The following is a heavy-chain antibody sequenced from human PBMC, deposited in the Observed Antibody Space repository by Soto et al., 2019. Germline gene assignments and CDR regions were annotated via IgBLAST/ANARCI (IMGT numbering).Heavy chain of an antibody. D-gene: IGHD2-8*01. Sequence: GASVKVSCKASGYSFTDYHIHWVRQAPGQGLEWLGRINPKSGGTSTAQKFQGWVTMTTDTSISTASMQLTRLTSDDTAIYYCARGDSTDCSNGVCSFFYNHDMDVRGQGTPVTVSS. CDR2: INPKSGGT. V-gene: IGHV1-2*04. J-gene: IGHJ6*02. CDR1: GYSFTDYH. CDR3: ARGDSTDCSNGVCSFFYNHDMDV.